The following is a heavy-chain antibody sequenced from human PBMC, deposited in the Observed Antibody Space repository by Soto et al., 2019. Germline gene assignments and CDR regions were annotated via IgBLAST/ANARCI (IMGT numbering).Heavy chain of an antibody. CDR1: VGSFIGYY. Sequence: SETLSLTCAVYVGSFIGYYWSWIRQPPGKGLEWIGEINHSGSTNYNPSLKSRVTISVDTSKNQFSLKLSSVTAADTAVYYCARPGYSSSESWFDPWGQGTLVTVSS. CDR3: ARPGYSSSESWFDP. CDR2: INHSGST. J-gene: IGHJ5*02. V-gene: IGHV4-34*01. D-gene: IGHD6-13*01.